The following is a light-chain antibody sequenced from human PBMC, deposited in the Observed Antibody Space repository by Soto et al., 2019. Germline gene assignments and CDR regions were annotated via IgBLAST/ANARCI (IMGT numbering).Light chain of an antibody. V-gene: IGLV1-47*01. CDR1: NSNIGTNY. CDR3: AGWDETLSGV. Sequence: QSVLTQPPSVSGTPGPRVIISCSGGNSNIGTNYVYWFQHLPGTAPKLLIYRNDQRPSGVPERFSGSKSGTSASLAISGLRPEDEAHYYCAGWDETLSGVFGGGTKLTVL. J-gene: IGLJ3*02. CDR2: RND.